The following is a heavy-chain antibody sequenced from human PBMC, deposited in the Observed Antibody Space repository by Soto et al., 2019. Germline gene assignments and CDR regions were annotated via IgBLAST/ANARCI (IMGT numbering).Heavy chain of an antibody. J-gene: IGHJ6*02. V-gene: IGHV3-9*01. D-gene: IGHD6-19*01. CDR2: ISWNSGSI. CDR3: AKDKGLRALYYYGMDV. CDR1: GFTFDDYA. Sequence: LRLSCAASGFTFDDYAMHWVRQAPGKGLEWVSGISWNSGSIGYADSVKGRFTISRDNAKNSLYLQMNSLRAEDTALYYCAKDKGLRALYYYGMDVWGQGPTVTVSS.